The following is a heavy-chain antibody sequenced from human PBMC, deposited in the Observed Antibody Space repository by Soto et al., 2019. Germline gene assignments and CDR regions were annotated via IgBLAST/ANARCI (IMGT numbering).Heavy chain of an antibody. D-gene: IGHD6-13*01. CDR3: AKALYGSSSSPIDY. CDR2: ITWNSGYI. Sequence: SGGSLRLSCAASGFTFSSYAMHWVRQAPGKGLEWVSYITWNSGYIGYADSVKGRFTISRDNANNSLYLQMNSLKPEDTAFYYCAKALYGSSSSPIDYWGQGTLVTVSS. V-gene: IGHV3-9*01. J-gene: IGHJ4*02. CDR1: GFTFSSYA.